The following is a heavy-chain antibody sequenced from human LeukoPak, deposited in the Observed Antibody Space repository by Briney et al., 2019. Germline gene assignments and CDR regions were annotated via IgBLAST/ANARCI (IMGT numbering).Heavy chain of an antibody. CDR1: GGSISGYY. CDR2: VYNSGST. D-gene: IGHD1/OR15-1a*01. CDR3: ARLDRTGSVDYFDY. V-gene: IGHV4-59*08. Sequence: SSETLSLTCTVSGGSISGYYWSWIRQPPGKGLELIGYVYNSGSTNYNPSLKSRVTISVDTSKNLFSLKLSSVTAADTAVYYCARLDRTGSVDYFDYWGQGFLVTVSS. J-gene: IGHJ4*02.